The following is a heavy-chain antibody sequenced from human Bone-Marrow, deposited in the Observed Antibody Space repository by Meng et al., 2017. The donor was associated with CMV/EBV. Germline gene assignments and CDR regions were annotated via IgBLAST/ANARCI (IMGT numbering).Heavy chain of an antibody. V-gene: IGHV4-34*01. Sequence: SETLSLTCAVYGGSFSGYYWSWIRQPPGKGLEWIGEINHSGSTNYNPSLKSRVTISVDTSKNQFSLKLSSVTAADTAVYYCARGLSSSSWFDPWGQGTRVTGSS. CDR3: ARGLSSSSWFDP. J-gene: IGHJ5*02. CDR2: INHSGST. CDR1: GGSFSGYY. D-gene: IGHD6-6*01.